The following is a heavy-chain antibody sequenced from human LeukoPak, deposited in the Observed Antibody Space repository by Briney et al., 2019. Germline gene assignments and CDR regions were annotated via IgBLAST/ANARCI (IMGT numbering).Heavy chain of an antibody. CDR2: ISYDGSNK. CDR3: AKVVSRYKEADY. V-gene: IGHV3-30*18. D-gene: IGHD2-8*01. Sequence: GRSPRLSCAASGFTFSSYGMHWVRQAPGKGLEWVAVISYDGSNKYYADSVKGRFTISRDNSKNTLYLQMNSLRAEDTAVYYCAKVVSRYKEADYWGQGTLVTVSS. J-gene: IGHJ4*02. CDR1: GFTFSSYG.